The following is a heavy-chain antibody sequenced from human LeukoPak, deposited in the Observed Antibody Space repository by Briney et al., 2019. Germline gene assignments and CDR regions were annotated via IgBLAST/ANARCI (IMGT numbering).Heavy chain of an antibody. CDR3: ARVKYSSSWYHYGMDV. V-gene: IGHV1-2*06. Sequence: GASVKVSCKASGYTFTGYYMHWVRQAPGQGLEWMGRINPNSGGTNYAQEFQGRVTMTRDTSISTAYMELSRLRSDDTAVYYCARVKYSSSWYHYGMDVWGQGTTVTVSS. CDR1: GYTFTGYY. D-gene: IGHD6-13*01. CDR2: INPNSGGT. J-gene: IGHJ6*02.